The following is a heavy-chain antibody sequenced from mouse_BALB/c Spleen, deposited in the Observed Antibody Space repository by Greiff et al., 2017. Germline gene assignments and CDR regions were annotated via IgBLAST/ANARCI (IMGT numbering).Heavy chain of an antibody. V-gene: IGHV3-2*02. CDR3: ARGGYGNYRGYFDY. Sequence: EVKLMESGPGLVKPSQSLSLTCTVTGYSITSDYAWNWIRQFPGNKLEWMGYISYSGSTSYNPSLKSRISITRDTSKNQFFLQLNSVTTEDTATYYCARGGYGNYRGYFDYWGQGTTLTVSS. CDR2: ISYSGST. J-gene: IGHJ2*01. D-gene: IGHD2-1*01. CDR1: GYSITSDYA.